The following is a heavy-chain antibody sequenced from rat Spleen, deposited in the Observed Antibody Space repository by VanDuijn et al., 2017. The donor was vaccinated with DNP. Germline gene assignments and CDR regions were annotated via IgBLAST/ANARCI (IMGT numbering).Heavy chain of an antibody. J-gene: IGHJ2*01. V-gene: IGHV5-58*01. Sequence: EVQLVESGGGPVQPGRSLKLSCVASGFIFSNYWMTWIRQAPGKGLEWVSSINTDGGSTYYPDSVKGRFTISRDNAENTVYLQMNSLRSEETATYYCAKDGYSGLDYWGQGVMVTVSS. CDR2: INTDGGST. CDR3: AKDGYSGLDY. CDR1: GFIFSNYW. D-gene: IGHD1-1*01.